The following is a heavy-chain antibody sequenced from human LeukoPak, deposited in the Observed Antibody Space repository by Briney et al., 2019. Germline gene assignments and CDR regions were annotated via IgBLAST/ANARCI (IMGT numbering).Heavy chain of an antibody. CDR3: AREGKITMVRGVIRYYYMDV. Sequence: PSETLSLTCTVSGGSISGSSYYWGWIRQPPGKGLGWIGSIYYSGNTYYNPSLKSRVTISVDTSKNQFSLKLSSVTAADTAVYYCAREGKITMVRGVIRYYYMDVWGKGTTVTISS. D-gene: IGHD3-10*01. CDR1: GGSISGSSYY. J-gene: IGHJ6*03. V-gene: IGHV4-39*07. CDR2: IYYSGNT.